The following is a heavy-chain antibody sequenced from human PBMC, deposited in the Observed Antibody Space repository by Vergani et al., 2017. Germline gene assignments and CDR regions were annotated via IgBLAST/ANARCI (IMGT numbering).Heavy chain of an antibody. J-gene: IGHJ4*02. CDR1: GFIFSTYA. CDR3: AKVNVVVPAAIRYFDY. CDR2: IGASGAPT. Sequence: EVQLLESGGDLVQPGGSLRLSCTASGFIFSTYAMSWVRQAPGKGLEWVSGIGASGAPTYYADSVKGRVTISRDNSKNTLYLQMNSLRVEDTAVYYCAKVNVVVPAAIRYFDYWGQGTLVTVSS. D-gene: IGHD2-2*02. V-gene: IGHV3-23*01.